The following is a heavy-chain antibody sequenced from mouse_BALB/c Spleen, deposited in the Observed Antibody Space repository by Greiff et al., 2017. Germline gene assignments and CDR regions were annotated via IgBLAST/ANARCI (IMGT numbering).Heavy chain of an antibody. CDR1: GFTFSDYY. CDR2: ISDGGSST. D-gene: IGHD2-14*01. Sequence: EVQLMESGGGLVKPGGSLTLSCAASGFTFSDYYMYWVRQPPEKRLEWVATISDGGSSTYYPDRVKGRFTISRDSAKNNLYLQMSSLKSEDTAMYDSERDHYDRYDENDAMDYWGQGTSVTVSS. V-gene: IGHV5-4*02. CDR3: ERDHYDRYDENDAMDY. J-gene: IGHJ4*01.